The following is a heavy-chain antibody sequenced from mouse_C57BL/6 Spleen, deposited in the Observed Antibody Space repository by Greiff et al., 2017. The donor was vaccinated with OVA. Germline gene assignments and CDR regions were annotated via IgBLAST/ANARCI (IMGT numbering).Heavy chain of an antibody. V-gene: IGHV6-3*01. J-gene: IGHJ2*01. Sequence: DVKLVESGGGLVQPGGSMKLSCVASGFTFSNYWMNWVRQSPEKGLEWVAQIRLKSDNYATHYAESVKGRFTISRDDSKSSVHLPNNNLRAEDTGIYYCTGWGLRLYYFDYWGQGTTLTVSS. D-gene: IGHD2-4*01. CDR3: TGWGLRLYYFDY. CDR2: IRLKSDNYAT. CDR1: GFTFSNYW.